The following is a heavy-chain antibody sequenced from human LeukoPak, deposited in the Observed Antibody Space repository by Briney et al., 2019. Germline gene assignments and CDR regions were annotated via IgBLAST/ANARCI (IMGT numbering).Heavy chain of an antibody. V-gene: IGHV1-69*04. CDR3: ARSFDDSSGYYYA. J-gene: IGHJ4*02. Sequence: RASVKVSCKASGYTFTNFGISWVRQAPGQGLEWMGRIIPILGIANYAQKFQGRVTITADKSTSTAYMELSSLRSEDTAVYYCARSFDDSSGYYYAWGQGTLVTVSS. CDR1: GYTFTNFG. D-gene: IGHD3-22*01. CDR2: IIPILGIA.